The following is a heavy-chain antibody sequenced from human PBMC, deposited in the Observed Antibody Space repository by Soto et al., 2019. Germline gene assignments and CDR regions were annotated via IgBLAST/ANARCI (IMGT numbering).Heavy chain of an antibody. Sequence: GGSLRLSCAASGFTFSNAWMNWVRQAPGKGLEWVGRIKSKTDGGTTDYAAPVKGRFTISRDDSKNTLYLQMNSLKTEDTAVYYCTTEGISRMVPAASAYNWFDPWGQGTLVTVSS. D-gene: IGHD2-2*01. CDR3: TTEGISRMVPAASAYNWFDP. V-gene: IGHV3-15*07. CDR2: IKSKTDGGTT. J-gene: IGHJ5*02. CDR1: GFTFSNAW.